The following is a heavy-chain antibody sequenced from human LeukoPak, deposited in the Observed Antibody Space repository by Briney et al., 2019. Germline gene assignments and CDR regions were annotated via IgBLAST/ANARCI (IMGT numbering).Heavy chain of an antibody. D-gene: IGHD2-15*01. CDR2: IKQDGSEK. Sequence: GGSLRLSCAASGFTFSSYWMSWVRQAPGKGLEWVANIKQDGSEKYYVDSVKGRFTISRDNAKNSLYLQMNSLRAEDTAVYYCARAVVVVAATPHYYYMDVWGKGTTVTISS. CDR1: GFTFSSYW. V-gene: IGHV3-7*01. CDR3: ARAVVVVAATPHYYYMDV. J-gene: IGHJ6*03.